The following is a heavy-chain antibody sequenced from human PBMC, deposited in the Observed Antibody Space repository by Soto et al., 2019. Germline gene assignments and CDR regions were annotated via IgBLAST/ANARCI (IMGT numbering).Heavy chain of an antibody. J-gene: IGHJ3*01. CDR1: GGSISTYF. D-gene: IGHD6-13*01. Sequence: SETLSLTCAVSGGSISTYFWNWLRQPPGKGLEWIAYISDSGRILYNPSLKSRVTLSLDASKNQFSLRLSSVTAADTAVYYCARDRMAADATEVAFDFWGQGTMVTVSS. V-gene: IGHV4-59*01. CDR3: ARDRMAADATEVAFDF. CDR2: ISDSGRI.